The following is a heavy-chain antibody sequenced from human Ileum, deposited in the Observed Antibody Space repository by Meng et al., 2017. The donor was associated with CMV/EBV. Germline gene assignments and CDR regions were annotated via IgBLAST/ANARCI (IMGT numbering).Heavy chain of an antibody. CDR2: ISSSSSTI. CDR1: GFTFSSYS. J-gene: IGHJ4*02. Sequence: GGSLRLSCAASGFTFSSYSMNWVRQAPGKGLEWVSYISSSSSTIYYADSVKGRFTISRDNAKNSLYLQMNSLRAEDTAVYYCARDMFGVVSPIDYWGQGTLVTVSS. V-gene: IGHV3-48*04. CDR3: ARDMFGVVSPIDY. D-gene: IGHD3-3*01.